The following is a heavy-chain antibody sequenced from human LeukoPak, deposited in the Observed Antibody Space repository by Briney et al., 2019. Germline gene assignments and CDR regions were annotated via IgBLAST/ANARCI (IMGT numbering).Heavy chain of an antibody. CDR2: INHSGST. J-gene: IGHJ6*02. D-gene: IGHD3-9*01. V-gene: IGHV4-59*01. Sequence: SETLSLTCTVYGGSISSSYWSWIRQPPGEGLEWIGYINHSGSTNYSPSLKSRVTISVDTSKNQFSLKVSSVAAADTAVYYCARIDSAYYFGMDVWGQGTTVTVSS. CDR1: GGSISSSY. CDR3: ARIDSAYYFGMDV.